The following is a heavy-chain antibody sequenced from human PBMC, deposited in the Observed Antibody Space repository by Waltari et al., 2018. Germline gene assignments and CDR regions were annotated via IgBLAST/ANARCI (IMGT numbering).Heavy chain of an antibody. D-gene: IGHD3-22*01. V-gene: IGHV4-34*01. CDR3: ARPSSGYYYRFDY. Sequence: QVQLQQWGAGLLKPSETLSLTCAVYGGSFSGYYWSWIRQPPGKGLEWIGEINHSGSTNYNPSLKSRVTISVDTSKNQFSLKLSSVTAADTAVYYCARPSSGYYYRFDYWGQGTLVTVSS. CDR2: INHSGST. CDR1: GGSFSGYY. J-gene: IGHJ4*02.